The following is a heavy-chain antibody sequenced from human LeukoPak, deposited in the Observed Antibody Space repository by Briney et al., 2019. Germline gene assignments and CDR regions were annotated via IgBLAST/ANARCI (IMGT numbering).Heavy chain of an antibody. CDR3: AREMATMRGYDY. CDR2: INPSGGST. D-gene: IGHD5-24*01. CDR1: GYTFTSYY. J-gene: IGHJ4*02. V-gene: IGHV1-46*01. Sequence: ASVKVSCKASGYTFTSYYMHWVRQAPGQGLEWMGIINPSGGSTSYAQKFQGRVTMTRDTSTSTVYMELGSLRSEDTAVYYCAREMATMRGYDYWGQGTLVTVSS.